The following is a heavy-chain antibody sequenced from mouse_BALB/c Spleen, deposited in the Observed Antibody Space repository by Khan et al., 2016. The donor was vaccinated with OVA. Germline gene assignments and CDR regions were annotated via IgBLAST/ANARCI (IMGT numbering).Heavy chain of an antibody. Sequence: EVELVESGGDVVKPGGSLKLSCAASGFTFSTYGMSWVRQTPDKRLEWVATVSTGGHYTYYPATVKGRFTISRDNAKNTLYLQMSSLKSEDTAMFYCARLAYYFDCEGFAYWGQGTLVTVSA. CDR2: VSTGGHYT. CDR1: GFTFSTYG. D-gene: IGHD1-1*01. J-gene: IGHJ3*01. CDR3: ARLAYYFDCEGFAY. V-gene: IGHV5-6*01.